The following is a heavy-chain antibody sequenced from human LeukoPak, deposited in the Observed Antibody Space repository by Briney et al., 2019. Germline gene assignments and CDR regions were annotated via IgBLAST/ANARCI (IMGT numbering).Heavy chain of an antibody. CDR3: ARETNYCSGGSCYLNWFDP. CDR2: IYYSGST. CDR1: GGSISSSSYY. J-gene: IGHJ5*02. V-gene: IGHV4-39*07. Sequence: SETLSLTCTVSGGSISSSSYYWGWIRQPPGKGLEWIGSIYYSGSTYYNPSLKSRVTISVDTSKNQFSLKLRSVTAADPAVYYCARETNYCSGGSCYLNWFDPWGQGTLVTVSS. D-gene: IGHD2-15*01.